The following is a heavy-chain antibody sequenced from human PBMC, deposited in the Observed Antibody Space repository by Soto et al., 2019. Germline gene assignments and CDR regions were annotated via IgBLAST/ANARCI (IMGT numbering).Heavy chain of an antibody. J-gene: IGHJ5*02. CDR2: IYYSRST. CDR3: ARGTPSPLIVRSSRGPWFDP. D-gene: IGHD2-15*01. Sequence: PSETLSLTCTVSGGSISSYYWSWIRQPPGKGLEWIGYIYYSRSTNYNPSLKSRVTISVDTSKNQFSLKLSSVTAADTAVYFCARGTPSPLIVRSSRGPWFDPWGQGTLVTVSS. CDR1: GGSISSYY. V-gene: IGHV4-59*08.